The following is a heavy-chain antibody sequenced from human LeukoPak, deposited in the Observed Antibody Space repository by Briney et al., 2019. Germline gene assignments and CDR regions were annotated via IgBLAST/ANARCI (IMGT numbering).Heavy chain of an antibody. J-gene: IGHJ5*02. CDR1: GFTFSSYA. V-gene: IGHV3-23*01. CDR2: ISGSGGST. D-gene: IGHD1-26*01. Sequence: GGSLRLSCAASGFTFSSYAMSWVRQAPGKGLEWVSAISGSGGSTYYADSVKGRFTISRDNAKNSLYLQMNSLRAEDTAVYYCARDGLYSGNYDTWGQGTLVTVSS. CDR3: ARDGLYSGNYDT.